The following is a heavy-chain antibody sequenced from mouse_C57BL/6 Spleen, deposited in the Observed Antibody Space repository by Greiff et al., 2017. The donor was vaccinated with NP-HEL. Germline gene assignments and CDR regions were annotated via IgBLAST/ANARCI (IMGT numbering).Heavy chain of an antibody. CDR2: IDPSDSYT. V-gene: IGHV1-50*01. CDR1: GYTFTSYW. Sequence: QVQLQQSGAELVKPGASVKLSCKASGYTFTSYWMQWVKQRPGQGLEWIGEIDPSDSYTNYNQKFKGKATLTVDTSSSTAYMQLSSLTSEDSAVYYCARVYSNSYYFDYWGQGTTLTVSS. D-gene: IGHD2-5*01. J-gene: IGHJ2*01. CDR3: ARVYSNSYYFDY.